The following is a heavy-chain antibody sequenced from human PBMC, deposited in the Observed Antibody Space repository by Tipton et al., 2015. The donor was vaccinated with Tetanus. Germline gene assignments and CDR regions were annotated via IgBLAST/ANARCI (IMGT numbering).Heavy chain of an antibody. V-gene: IGHV5-51*01. D-gene: IGHD5-12*01. Sequence: QLVQSGADLKKPGESLKISCKASGYSFSNYWIAWVRQMPGKGLEWMGVIYPGDSKTIYSPSFEGQVTMSADKSINTAYLQWRSLKASDSAMYYCARRACCDASGIIPFWHFDLWGRGTLVTVSS. CDR3: ARRACCDASGIIPFWHFDL. CDR1: GYSFSNYW. J-gene: IGHJ2*01. CDR2: IYPGDSKT.